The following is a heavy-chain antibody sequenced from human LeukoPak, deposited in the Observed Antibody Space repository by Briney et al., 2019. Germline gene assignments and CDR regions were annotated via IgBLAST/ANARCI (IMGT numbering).Heavy chain of an antibody. CDR1: GGSISSYY. J-gene: IGHJ4*02. Sequence: PSETLSLTCTVSGGSISSYYWSWIRQPPGKGLEWIGYIYYSGSTNYNPSLKSRVTISVDTSKNQFSLKLSSVTAADTAVSYCASLDFWSGYFDYWGQGTLVTVSS. CDR3: ASLDFWSGYFDY. CDR2: IYYSGST. V-gene: IGHV4-59*01. D-gene: IGHD3-3*01.